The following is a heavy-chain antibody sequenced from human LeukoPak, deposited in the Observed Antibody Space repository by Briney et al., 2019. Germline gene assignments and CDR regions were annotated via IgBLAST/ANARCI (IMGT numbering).Heavy chain of an antibody. D-gene: IGHD3-22*01. CDR2: IYYSGST. Sequence: PSETLSLTCTVSGGSISSGGYYCSWLRQHPGKGLEWIGYIYYSGSTYYNPTLKSRVTISVDTSKYQFSLKLSSVTAADTAVYYCAVSSGYYYFDFWGQGTLVIVSS. V-gene: IGHV4-31*03. J-gene: IGHJ4*02. CDR1: GGSISSGGYY. CDR3: AVSSGYYYFDF.